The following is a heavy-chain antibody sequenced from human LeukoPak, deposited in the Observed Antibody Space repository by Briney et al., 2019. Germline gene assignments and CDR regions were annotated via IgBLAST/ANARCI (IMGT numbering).Heavy chain of an antibody. J-gene: IGHJ4*02. CDR3: AKMGIQYFDY. CDR2: ISGSGGST. V-gene: IGHV3-23*01. Sequence: GGSLRLSCAVSGFNFNSFGMSWVRQAPGKGLEWVSAISGSGGSTYYADSVKGRFTISRDNSKNTLYLQMNSLRAEDTAVYYCAKMGIQYFDYWGQGTLVTVSS. CDR1: GFNFNSFG. D-gene: IGHD7-27*01.